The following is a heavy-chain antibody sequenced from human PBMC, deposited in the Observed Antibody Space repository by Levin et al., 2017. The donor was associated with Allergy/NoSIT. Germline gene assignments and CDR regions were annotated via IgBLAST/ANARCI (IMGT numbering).Heavy chain of an antibody. CDR3: AKDSTPYCSGGSCYQDY. J-gene: IGHJ4*02. CDR2: ISASGGNT. V-gene: IGHV3-23*01. Sequence: LSLTCAASGFPFSSSAMSWVRQAPGKGLEWVSDISASGGNTYYADSVKGRFTISRDNSKNTLYLQMNSLRAEDTAVYYCAKDSTPYCSGGSCYQDYWGQGTLVTVSS. D-gene: IGHD2-15*01. CDR1: GFPFSSSA.